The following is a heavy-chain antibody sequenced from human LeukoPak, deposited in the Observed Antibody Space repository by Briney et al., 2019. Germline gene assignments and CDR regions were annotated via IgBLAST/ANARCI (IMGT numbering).Heavy chain of an antibody. Sequence: GGSLRLSCAASGFTFSSYWMHWVRQAPGKGLVWVSRIKSDGSSTNYADSVKGRFRISRDNAKNTLYLQMNSLRAEDTAVYYCAREGYYYGSGNRVYYYGMDVWGQGTTVTVSS. V-gene: IGHV3-74*01. CDR3: AREGYYYGSGNRVYYYGMDV. CDR2: IKSDGSST. D-gene: IGHD3-10*01. CDR1: GFTFSSYW. J-gene: IGHJ6*02.